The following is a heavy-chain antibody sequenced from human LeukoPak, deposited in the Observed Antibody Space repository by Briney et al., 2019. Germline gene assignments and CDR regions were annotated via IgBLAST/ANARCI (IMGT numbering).Heavy chain of an antibody. Sequence: ASVKVSCKASGYPFTDYYMHWVRQAPGQGLEWMGWINPNSGGKNYAQKFQGRVTMTRNTSISTACMELSRVRSDDTAVYFCARGWVVTGLDPWGQGTLVTVSS. D-gene: IGHD3-10*01. CDR2: INPNSGGK. CDR1: GYPFTDYY. V-gene: IGHV1-2*02. CDR3: ARGWVVTGLDP. J-gene: IGHJ5*02.